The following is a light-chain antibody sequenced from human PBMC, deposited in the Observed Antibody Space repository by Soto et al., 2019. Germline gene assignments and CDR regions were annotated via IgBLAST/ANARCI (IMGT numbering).Light chain of an antibody. CDR2: GNS. CDR3: QSYDSSLSAV. V-gene: IGLV1-40*01. CDR1: SSNIGAGYD. Sequence: QSVLTQPPSVSGAPGQRVTISCTGSSSNIGAGYDVHWYQQLLGTAPKLLIYGNSNRPSGVPDRFSGSKSGTSASLAITGLQAEDEADYYCQSYDSSLSAVFGGGTQLTVL. J-gene: IGLJ7*01.